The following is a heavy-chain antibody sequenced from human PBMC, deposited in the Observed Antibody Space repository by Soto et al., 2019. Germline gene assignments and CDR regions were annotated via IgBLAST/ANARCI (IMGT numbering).Heavy chain of an antibody. D-gene: IGHD2-2*01. J-gene: IGHJ6*02. CDR1: GGTFSSYA. Sequence: QVQLVQSGAEVKKPGSSVKVSCKASGGTFSSYAISWVRQAPGQGLEWMGGIIPISGTANYAQKFEGSVTITAEECTSTEYMELSCMRYEETVVYYCERSESSSNSFEIYYSVYSGMDVSGQGTTDPVAS. V-gene: IGHV1-69*01. CDR3: ERSESSSNSFEIYYSVYSGMDV. CDR2: IIPISGTA.